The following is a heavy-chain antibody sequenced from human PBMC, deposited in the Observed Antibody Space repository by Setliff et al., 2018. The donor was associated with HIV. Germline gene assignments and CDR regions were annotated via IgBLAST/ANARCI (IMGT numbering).Heavy chain of an antibody. Sequence: SETLSLTCTVSGGSISSYYWSWIRQPAGKGLEWIGHIYTSGSTNYNPSLKSRVTMSVDTSKNQFSLKLTSVTASDTAVYYCASAGSGTRAPPRYWGQGTLVTVSS. V-gene: IGHV4-4*07. J-gene: IGHJ4*02. D-gene: IGHD1-1*01. CDR1: GGSISSYY. CDR3: ASAGSGTRAPPRY. CDR2: IYTSGST.